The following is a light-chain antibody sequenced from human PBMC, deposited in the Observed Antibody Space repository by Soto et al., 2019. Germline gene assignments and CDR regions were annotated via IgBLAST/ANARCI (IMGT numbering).Light chain of an antibody. Sequence: SYELTQPPSVSVSPGQPASITCSGDKLGDKYTFWYQQKPGQSPVLVIYQDYKRPSGIPERFSGSNSGNTATLTISGTQALDEADYYCQAYDYSLTAFVFGGGTKLTVL. CDR3: QAYDYSLTAFV. CDR2: QDY. J-gene: IGLJ3*02. CDR1: KLGDKY. V-gene: IGLV3-1*01.